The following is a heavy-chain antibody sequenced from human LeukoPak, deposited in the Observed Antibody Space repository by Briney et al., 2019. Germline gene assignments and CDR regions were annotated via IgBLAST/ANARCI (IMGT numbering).Heavy chain of an antibody. D-gene: IGHD3-22*01. Sequence: SETLSLTCTVSAGSISSSSYYWGWIRQPPGKGLEWIGSIYYSGSTYYNPSLKSRVTISVDTSKNQFSLKLSSVTAADTAVYYCARDLGIVVVIGAFDIWGQGAMVTVSS. V-gene: IGHV4-39*07. CDR1: AGSISSSSYY. CDR3: ARDLGIVVVIGAFDI. J-gene: IGHJ3*02. CDR2: IYYSGST.